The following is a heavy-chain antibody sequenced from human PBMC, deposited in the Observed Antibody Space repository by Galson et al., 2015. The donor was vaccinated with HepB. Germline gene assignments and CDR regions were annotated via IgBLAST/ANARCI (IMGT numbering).Heavy chain of an antibody. Sequence: SLRLSCAAPGLTFSNAWMSWVRQAPGKGLEWVGRIKSKTDGGTTDYAAPVKGRFTISRDDSKNTLYLQMNSLKTEDTAVYYCTTDRVVGIVGATPDAFDIWGQGTMVTVSS. CDR1: GLTFSNAW. CDR2: IKSKTDGGTT. D-gene: IGHD1-26*01. J-gene: IGHJ3*02. V-gene: IGHV3-15*01. CDR3: TTDRVVGIVGATPDAFDI.